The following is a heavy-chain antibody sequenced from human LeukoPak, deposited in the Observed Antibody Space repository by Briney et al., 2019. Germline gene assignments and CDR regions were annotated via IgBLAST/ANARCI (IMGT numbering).Heavy chain of an antibody. CDR1: GFTFSNYG. V-gene: IGHV3-30*18. Sequence: GRSLRLSCVASGFTFSNYGMHWVRQAPGKGLEWVAVISYDGSNKFYGDSVKGRFTTSRDNSNNTLYLQMNSLTAEDTAVYYCAKGATSGYEFDYWGQGTLVTVSS. CDR3: AKGATSGYEFDY. D-gene: IGHD5-12*01. J-gene: IGHJ4*02. CDR2: ISYDGSNK.